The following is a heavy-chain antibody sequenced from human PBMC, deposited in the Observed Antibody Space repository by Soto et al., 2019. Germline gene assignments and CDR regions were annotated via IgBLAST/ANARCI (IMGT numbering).Heavy chain of an antibody. Sequence: QEQVVPSGPAMKEPGSSVKVSCRASGIMSSGYGFSWVRQAPGQGLEWVGMINPILDSTHYAPNLQGRVSRSVDKSRDTAYLEVTSLSLEDTAIYFCATMKRARLDSWGRGTVVTVSS. J-gene: IGHJ4*02. CDR3: ATMKRARLDS. V-gene: IGHV1-69*09. CDR1: GIMSSGYG. D-gene: IGHD6-25*01. CDR2: INPILDST.